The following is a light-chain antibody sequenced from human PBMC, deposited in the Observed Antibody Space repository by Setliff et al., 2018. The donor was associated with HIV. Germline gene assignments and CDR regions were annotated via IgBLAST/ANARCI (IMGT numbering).Light chain of an antibody. CDR2: YDS. CDR3: QVWDSSRDHVV. J-gene: IGLJ2*01. V-gene: IGLV3-21*04. Sequence: SYELTQPHSVSVAPGKTATITCGGNNIGSKRVHWYQQRPGQAPVLVIYYDSDRPSGIPERFSGSNFGNPATLSISRVEAGDEADYYCQVWDSSRDHVVFGGGTKGTVL. CDR1: NIGSKR.